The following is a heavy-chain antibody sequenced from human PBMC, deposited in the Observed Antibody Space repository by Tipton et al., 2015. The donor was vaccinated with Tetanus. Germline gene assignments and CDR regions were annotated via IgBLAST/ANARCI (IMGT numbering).Heavy chain of an antibody. CDR3: ARYGTMIVVTRDSNDAFDI. Sequence: TLSLTCAVSGGSISSSNWWSWVRQPPGKGLEWIGEIYHSGSTNYNPSLKSRVTISVDKSKNQFSLKLSSVTAADTAVYYCARYGTMIVVTRDSNDAFDIWGQGTMVTVSS. V-gene: IGHV4-4*02. J-gene: IGHJ3*02. D-gene: IGHD3-22*01. CDR2: IYHSGST. CDR1: GGSISSSNW.